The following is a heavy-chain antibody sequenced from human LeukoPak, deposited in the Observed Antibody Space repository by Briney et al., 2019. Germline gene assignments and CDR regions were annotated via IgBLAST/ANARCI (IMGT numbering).Heavy chain of an antibody. D-gene: IGHD6-13*01. CDR3: ARQIAAPGAVFDYFDY. J-gene: IGHJ4*02. CDR1: GYSFTSYW. V-gene: IGHV5-10-1*01. CDR2: IDPSDSYT. Sequence: GEPLRISCKGSGYSFTSYWISWVRQMPGKGLEWMGRIDPSDSYTNYSPSFQGHVTILADRSISTAYLRWSSLKASDTAMYYCARQIAAPGAVFDYFDYWGQGTLVTVSS.